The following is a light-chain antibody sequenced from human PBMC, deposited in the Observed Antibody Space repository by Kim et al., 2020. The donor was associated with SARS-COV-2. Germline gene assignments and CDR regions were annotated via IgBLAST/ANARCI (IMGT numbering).Light chain of an antibody. J-gene: IGKJ3*01. CDR3: QQRSSWPLT. CDR1: QSVRNL. Sequence: PGEMAPLACRSSQSVRNLVAWFQQRPGQAPRLLIHGASNRASGTPARFSGSGSGTDFTLTISSLEPEDFAVYYCQQRSSWPLTFGPGTKVDIK. CDR2: GAS. V-gene: IGKV3-11*01.